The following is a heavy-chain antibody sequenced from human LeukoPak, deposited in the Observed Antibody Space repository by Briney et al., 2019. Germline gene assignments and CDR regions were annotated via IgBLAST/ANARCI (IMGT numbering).Heavy chain of an antibody. J-gene: IGHJ4*02. D-gene: IGHD6-13*01. V-gene: IGHV4-59*01. Sequence: SETLSLTCTVSGGSISSYYWSWIRQPPGKGLEWIGYIYYSGTTNYNPSLKSRVTISVDTSRNQFSLKLNSVTAADTAVYYCARGVYIAAAQYGYWGQGTLVTVSS. CDR3: ARGVYIAAAQYGY. CDR1: GGSISSYY. CDR2: IYYSGTT.